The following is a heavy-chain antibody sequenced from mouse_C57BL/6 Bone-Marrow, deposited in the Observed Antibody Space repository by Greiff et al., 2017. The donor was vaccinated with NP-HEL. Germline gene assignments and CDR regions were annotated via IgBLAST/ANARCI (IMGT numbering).Heavy chain of an antibody. J-gene: IGHJ2*01. D-gene: IGHD1-1*01. Sequence: EVQRVESGGDLVKPGGSLKLSCAASGFTFSSYGMSWVRQTPDKRLEWVATISSGGSYTYYPDSVKGRFTISRDNAKNTLYLQMSSLKSEDTALYYCARRTVVDHDVWGKGTTLTVSS. CDR3: ARRTVVDHDV. CDR2: ISSGGSYT. V-gene: IGHV5-6*01. CDR1: GFTFSSYG.